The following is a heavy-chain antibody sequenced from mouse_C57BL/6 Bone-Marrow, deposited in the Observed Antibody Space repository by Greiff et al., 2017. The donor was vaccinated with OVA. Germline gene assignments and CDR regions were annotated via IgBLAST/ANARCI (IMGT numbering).Heavy chain of an antibody. CDR2: ISSGSSTI. D-gene: IGHD2-12*01. CDR1: GFTFSDYG. CDR3: ARHDSFAY. J-gene: IGHJ3*01. V-gene: IGHV5-17*01. Sequence: DVQLQESGGGLVKPGGSLKLSCAASGFTFSDYGMHWVRQAPEKGLEWVAYISSGSSTIYYADTVKGRFTISRDNAKNTLFLQMTSLRSEDTAMYYCARHDSFAYWGQGTLVTVSA.